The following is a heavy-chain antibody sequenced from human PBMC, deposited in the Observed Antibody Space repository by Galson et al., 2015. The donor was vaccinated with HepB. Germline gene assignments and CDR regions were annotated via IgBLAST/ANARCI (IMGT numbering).Heavy chain of an antibody. V-gene: IGHV3-15*07. Sequence: SLRLSCAVSGFTFSNAWMNWVRQAPGKGLEWVGRIRSKTDGGTTDYAAPVKGRFTISRDDSKNTLYLQMNSLKTEDTAVYYCTTALTPRKYCSSTSCPPFDLWGRGTLVTVSS. CDR2: IRSKTDGGTT. D-gene: IGHD2-2*01. J-gene: IGHJ2*01. CDR1: GFTFSNAW. CDR3: TTALTPRKYCSSTSCPPFDL.